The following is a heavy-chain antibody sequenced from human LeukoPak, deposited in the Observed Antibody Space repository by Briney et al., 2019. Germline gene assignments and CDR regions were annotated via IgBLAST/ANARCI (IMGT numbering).Heavy chain of an antibody. J-gene: IGHJ6*02. CDR1: GFTFSSYA. V-gene: IGHV3-30-3*01. CDR2: ISYDGSNK. D-gene: IGHD2-15*01. CDR3: ARSVVVAATLDYYYGMDV. Sequence: GRSLRLSCAASGFTFSSYAMHWVRQAPGKGLEWVAVISYDGSNKYYADSVKGRFTISRDNSKNTLYLQMNSLRAEDTAVYYCARSVVVAATLDYYYGMDVWGQGTTVTVSS.